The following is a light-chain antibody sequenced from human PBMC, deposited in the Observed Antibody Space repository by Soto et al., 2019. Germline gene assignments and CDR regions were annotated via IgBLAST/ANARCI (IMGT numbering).Light chain of an antibody. V-gene: IGLV3-21*02. CDR3: QLWVSSSHHFYA. CDR2: NDR. J-gene: IGLJ1*01. CDR1: YIGSKS. Sequence: SYELTLPPSVSVAPVRTARITCGGGYIGSKSVHWYQQKPGQATVRVVYNDRDRPSGTPERLSGSNSGNTATLTISRVEAGDEADYYCQLWVSSSHHFYAFGTGTKV.